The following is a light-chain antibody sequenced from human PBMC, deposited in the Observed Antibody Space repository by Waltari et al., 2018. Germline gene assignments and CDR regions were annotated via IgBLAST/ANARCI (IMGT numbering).Light chain of an antibody. CDR1: QTVSTIA. V-gene: IGKV3-20*01. Sequence: EIVLTRSPFTLSLSPGDRATLSCRASQTVSTIALSWYQQKPGQAPRVLIYSTYNRATGIPDRFSGSGSGTDFTLTINRLAPEDFAMCYCQQYDGIVVTFGGGTKVEI. J-gene: IGKJ4*01. CDR3: QQYDGIVVT. CDR2: STY.